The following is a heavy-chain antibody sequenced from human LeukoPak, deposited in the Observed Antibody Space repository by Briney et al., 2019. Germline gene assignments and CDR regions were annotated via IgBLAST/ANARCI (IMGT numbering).Heavy chain of an antibody. V-gene: IGHV4-38-2*02. CDR3: AKSNGYGLIDI. Sequence: SETLSLTCTVSGHSMSSAYSWGWLRQPPGKGLEWIGSIFHSGTTYYNPSLKSRVTISLDTSTNQFSLKLNSVTAADTAVYYCAKSNGYGLIDIWGQGTMVTVSS. CDR1: GHSMSSAYS. CDR2: IFHSGTT. J-gene: IGHJ3*02. D-gene: IGHD3-10*01.